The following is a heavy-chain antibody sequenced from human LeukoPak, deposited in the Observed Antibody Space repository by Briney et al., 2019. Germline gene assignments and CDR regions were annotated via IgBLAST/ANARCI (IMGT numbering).Heavy chain of an antibody. CDR2: ISWNSGSI. CDR1: GFTFDDYA. J-gene: IGHJ4*02. V-gene: IGHV3-9*01. Sequence: GRSLRLSCAASGFTFDDYAMHWVRQAPGKGLEWVSGISWNSGSIGYADSVKGRFTISRDNAKNSLYLQMNSLRAEDTALYYCAKDRQLERLGQFDYWGQGTLVTVSS. CDR3: AKDRQLERLGQFDY. D-gene: IGHD1-1*01.